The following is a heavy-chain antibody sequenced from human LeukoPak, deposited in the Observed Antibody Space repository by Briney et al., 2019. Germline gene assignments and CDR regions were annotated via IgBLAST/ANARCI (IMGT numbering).Heavy chain of an antibody. V-gene: IGHV4-34*01. CDR1: GGSFSGFY. CDR3: ARGSESSGFPYFFDY. D-gene: IGHD3-22*01. J-gene: IGHJ4*02. CDR2: INYTGST. Sequence: SETLSLTCTVYGGSFSGFYWTRIRQTTGKGLEWIGEINYTGSTNYNPSLKSRVTISIDTSKNQFSLKLKSVTAADTAVYFCARGSESSGFPYFFDYWGQGSLVTVSS.